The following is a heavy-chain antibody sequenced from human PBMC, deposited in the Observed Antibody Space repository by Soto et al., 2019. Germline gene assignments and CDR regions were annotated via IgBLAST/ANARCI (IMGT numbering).Heavy chain of an antibody. Sequence: EVQLVESGGGLVQPGGSLRLSCAASGFTFSSYWMSWVRQAPGKGLEWVVSIKHDAGETYYLDSVKGRFTVSRDNAKNSVYLQMDSLRVEDTAMYYCARDVVKRSYYDFWSGSLFWGQGSLVTVSS. J-gene: IGHJ4*02. CDR1: GFTFSSYW. CDR3: ARDVVKRSYYDFWSGSLF. CDR2: IKHDAGET. D-gene: IGHD3-3*01. V-gene: IGHV3-7*01.